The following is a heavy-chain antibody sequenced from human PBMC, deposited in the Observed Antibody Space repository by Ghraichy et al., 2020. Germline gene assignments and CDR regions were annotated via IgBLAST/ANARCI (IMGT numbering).Heavy chain of an antibody. Sequence: GGSLRLSCAATGFTFDDYGIHWVRQAPGKGLEWVAVISYDGSNIHYADSVKGRFTISRDNSKNTLYLQMNNLRPEDTAVYYCAKTLTPFGSGSFDSWGQGTLVTVSS. J-gene: IGHJ4*02. CDR2: ISYDGSNI. D-gene: IGHD3-10*01. CDR3: AKTLTPFGSGSFDS. V-gene: IGHV3-30*18. CDR1: GFTFDDYG.